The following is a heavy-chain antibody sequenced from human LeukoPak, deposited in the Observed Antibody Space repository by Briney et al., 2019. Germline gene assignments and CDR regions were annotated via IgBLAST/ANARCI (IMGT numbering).Heavy chain of an antibody. J-gene: IGHJ5*02. D-gene: IGHD5-12*01. CDR2: INHSGST. CDR1: GGSISSSSHY. V-gene: IGHV4-39*07. CDR3: ARAEYSGPFDP. Sequence: SETLSLTCTVSGGSISSSSHYWGWIRQPPGKGLEWIGEINHSGSTNYNPSLKSRVTISVDTSKNQFSLKLSSVTAADTAVYYCARAEYSGPFDPWGQGTLVTVSS.